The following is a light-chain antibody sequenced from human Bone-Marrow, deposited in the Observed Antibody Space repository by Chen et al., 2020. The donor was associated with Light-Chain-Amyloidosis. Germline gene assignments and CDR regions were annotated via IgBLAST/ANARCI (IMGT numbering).Light chain of an antibody. CDR1: SSDVGTYNL. V-gene: IGLV2-23*01. Sequence: SALTQPASVSVSPGQPITLLSTGSSSDVGTYNLVSWYQHHPGKAPKLIIYEAKKRPSGVSNRFSGSRSGYTASLTISGLQAEDEADYYCCSYAGRGKMFGGGTKLTVL. J-gene: IGLJ3*02. CDR3: CSYAGRGKM. CDR2: EAK.